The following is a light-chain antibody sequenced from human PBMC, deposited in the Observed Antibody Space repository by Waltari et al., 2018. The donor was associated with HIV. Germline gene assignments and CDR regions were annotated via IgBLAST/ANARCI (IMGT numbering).Light chain of an antibody. V-gene: IGKV3-15*01. Sequence: EIVMTQSPATLSVSPGEKATLSCRASQNVNNNLAWYQQKPGQAPRLLIYGASTRATGIPDRFSGSGSGTEFTLTSSSLQSEDFVLYYCQQYNNWPPLSFGGGTKVEFK. CDR2: GAS. CDR3: QQYNNWPPLS. CDR1: QNVNNN. J-gene: IGKJ4*01.